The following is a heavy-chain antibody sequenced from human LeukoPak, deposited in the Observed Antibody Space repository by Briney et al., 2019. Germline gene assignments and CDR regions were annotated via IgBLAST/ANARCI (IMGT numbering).Heavy chain of an antibody. Sequence: GGSLRLSCVVSGFTFSSHSMNWVRQAPGKGLEWVSYISSSSSYIYYADSVKGRFAISRDNAKNSLYLQMNSLRAEDTAIYYCARDRRSYYGSGSSAPDYWGQGTLVTVSS. CDR3: ARDRRSYYGSGSSAPDY. D-gene: IGHD3-10*01. CDR1: GFTFSSHS. V-gene: IGHV3-21*01. CDR2: ISSSSSYI. J-gene: IGHJ4*02.